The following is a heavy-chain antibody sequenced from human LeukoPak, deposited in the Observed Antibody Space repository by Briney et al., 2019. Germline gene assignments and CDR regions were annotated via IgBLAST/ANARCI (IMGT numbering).Heavy chain of an antibody. D-gene: IGHD3-22*01. V-gene: IGHV3-23*01. Sequence: GGSLRLSCAASGFTFNIYAMSWIRQAPGKGLQWVSAITASGDYTDYADSVKGRFTISRDNSKNTLYLQMNSLRAEDTAVYFCAKGPILVDDYYYFYYMDVWGTGTTVTISS. CDR2: ITASGDYT. CDR1: GFTFNIYA. J-gene: IGHJ6*03. CDR3: AKGPILVDDYYYFYYMDV.